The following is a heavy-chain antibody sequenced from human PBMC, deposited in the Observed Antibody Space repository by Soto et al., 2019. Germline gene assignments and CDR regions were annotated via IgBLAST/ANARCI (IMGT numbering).Heavy chain of an antibody. CDR3: ARERVEGSGWYYFDS. D-gene: IGHD6-19*01. CDR1: GFTFSNYG. Sequence: GGSLRLSCAASGFTFSNYGMHWVRRAPGKGLEWVALITYHGSYKYYADSVKGRFTISRDNSKNTVFLHMDSLRAEDTATYYCARERVEGSGWYYFDSWGQGTLVTVSS. V-gene: IGHV3-33*05. CDR2: ITYHGSYK. J-gene: IGHJ4*02.